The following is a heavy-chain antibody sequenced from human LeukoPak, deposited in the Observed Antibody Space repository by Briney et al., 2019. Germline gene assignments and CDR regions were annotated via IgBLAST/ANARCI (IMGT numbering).Heavy chain of an antibody. CDR2: MSPHSGGT. J-gene: IGHJ4*02. CDR3: ARGNGDYYYDSVGFFFLDY. D-gene: IGHD3-22*01. CDR1: GYTFTGYY. V-gene: IGHV1-2*02. Sequence: GASVKVSCKASGYTFTGYYIHWVRQAPGQGLEWMGWMSPHSGGTNSAQKFQGRVTMTRDTSLRSAYMDLSSLRSDDTAVYYCARGNGDYYYDSVGFFFLDYWGQGTLVTVSS.